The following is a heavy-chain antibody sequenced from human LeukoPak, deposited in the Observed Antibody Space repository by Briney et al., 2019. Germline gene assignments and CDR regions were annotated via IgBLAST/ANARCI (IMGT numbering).Heavy chain of an antibody. CDR1: GFTFSSYT. V-gene: IGHV3-23*01. Sequence: GGSLRLSCAASGFTFSSYTMGWVRQAPGKGLEWVSAISDSGYSTYYADSVKGRFTISRDNSKNTLYVQMNSLRAEDTAVYYCAKLGYYYDSSGYPHFDYWGQGTLVTVSS. J-gene: IGHJ4*02. CDR3: AKLGYYYDSSGYPHFDY. CDR2: ISDSGYST. D-gene: IGHD3-22*01.